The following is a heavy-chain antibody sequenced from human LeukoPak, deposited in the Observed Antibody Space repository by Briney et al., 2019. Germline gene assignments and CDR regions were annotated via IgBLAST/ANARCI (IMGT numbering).Heavy chain of an antibody. J-gene: IGHJ3*02. V-gene: IGHV4-4*07. D-gene: IGHD1-26*01. CDR1: GGSISNYY. CDR3: ATSYSGSYYDAFDI. CDR2: IYTSGST. Sequence: SETLSLTCTVSGGSISNYYWNWIRQPAGKGLEWIGRIYTSGSTNYNPSLKSRITMSVDTSKKQFSLKLSSVTAADTAVYYCATSYSGSYYDAFDIWGQGTMVTVSS.